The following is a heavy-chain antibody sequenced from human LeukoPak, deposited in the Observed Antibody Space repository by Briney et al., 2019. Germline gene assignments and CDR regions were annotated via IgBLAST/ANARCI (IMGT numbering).Heavy chain of an antibody. CDR1: GFTFSNSA. V-gene: IGHV3-23*01. D-gene: IGHD2-15*01. Sequence: GGSLRLSCAASGFTFSNSAMSWVRPAPGKGLEWVAAISGSGGSTYYADSVKGRFTISRDNSRNTLFLQMNSLRAEDTAVYYCAKPPPSGCSGGYCYFDYWGQGTRVTVSS. CDR3: AKPPPSGCSGGYCYFDY. CDR2: ISGSGGST. J-gene: IGHJ4*02.